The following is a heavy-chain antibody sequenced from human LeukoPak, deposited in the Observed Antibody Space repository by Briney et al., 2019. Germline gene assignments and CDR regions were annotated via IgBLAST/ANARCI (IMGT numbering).Heavy chain of an antibody. J-gene: IGHJ4*01. CDR1: GFTVSSNY. Sequence: GGSLRLSCAASGFTVSSNYMSWVRQAPGKGLEWVSVIYSGGSTYYADSVKGRFTISRDNSKNTLYLQMNSLRAEDTAVYYCARDSYSNSWHVFDYWGQGTLVTVSS. V-gene: IGHV3-66*01. CDR3: ARDSYSNSWHVFDY. CDR2: IYSGGST. D-gene: IGHD6-13*01.